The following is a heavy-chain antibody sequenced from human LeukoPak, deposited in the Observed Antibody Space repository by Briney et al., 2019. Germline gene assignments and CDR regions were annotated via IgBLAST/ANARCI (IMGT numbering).Heavy chain of an antibody. Sequence: SETLSLTCTVSVGSINNYYWSWVRQPPGTGLEWIAYIYYIGDTNYNPSPKGRVTTSVDTSKNQFSLRLSSVTAADTAVYYCARRRDYFDYWGEGTLVTVSS. CDR2: IYYIGDT. CDR1: VGSINNYY. V-gene: IGHV4-59*08. J-gene: IGHJ4*02. CDR3: ARRRDYFDY.